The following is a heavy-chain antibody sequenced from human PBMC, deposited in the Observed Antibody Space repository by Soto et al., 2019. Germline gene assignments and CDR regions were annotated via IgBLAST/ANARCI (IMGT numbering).Heavy chain of an antibody. J-gene: IGHJ6*02. Sequence: AXSVEVSFKVSRYSPSDLAMHWVRQAPGKGLEWMGGFDPEGETIYAQKFQGRVTMTEDTSTDTAYMELSSLRSEDTAVFYCATGTYGMDVWGQGTTVTVSS. CDR1: RYSPSDLA. CDR3: ATGTYGMDV. CDR2: FDPEGET. V-gene: IGHV1-24*01. D-gene: IGHD1-7*01.